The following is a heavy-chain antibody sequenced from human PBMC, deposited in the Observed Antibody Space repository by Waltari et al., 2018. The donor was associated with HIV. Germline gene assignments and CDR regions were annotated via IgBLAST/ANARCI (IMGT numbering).Heavy chain of an antibody. Sequence: EVQLVESGGGLVQPGRSLRLSCPASGLTFDAYAMHWVRQAPGKGLEWVSTMIWKSGSMVYADSVKGRFTISRDNAKNSLYLQMNSLRAEDTALYYCAKETLGGLGMDVWGQGTTVTVSS. D-gene: IGHD3-16*01. CDR3: AKETLGGLGMDV. V-gene: IGHV3-9*01. CDR2: MIWKSGSM. J-gene: IGHJ6*02. CDR1: GLTFDAYA.